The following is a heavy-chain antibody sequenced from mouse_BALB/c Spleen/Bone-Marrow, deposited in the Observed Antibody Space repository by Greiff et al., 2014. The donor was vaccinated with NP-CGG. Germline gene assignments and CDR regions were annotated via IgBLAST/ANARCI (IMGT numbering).Heavy chain of an antibody. CDR2: INPGSGGT. CDR1: EYAFTNYL. V-gene: IGHV1-54*01. J-gene: IGHJ2*01. D-gene: IGHD3-3*01. CDR3: ARRDGSYFDY. Sequence: VKLQESGAELVRPGTSVKVSCKASEYAFTNYLIEWVKQRPGQGLEWIGMINPGSGGTNYNEKFKGKATLTADKSSSTAYMQLSSLTSDDSAVYFCARRDGSYFDYWGQGTTLTVSS.